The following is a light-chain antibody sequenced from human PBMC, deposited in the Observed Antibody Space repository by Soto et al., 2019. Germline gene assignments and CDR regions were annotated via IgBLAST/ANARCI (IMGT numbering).Light chain of an antibody. CDR1: SSDVGGYNY. J-gene: IGLJ2*01. V-gene: IGLV2-8*01. CDR2: EVS. CDR3: SSYAGSNNHVV. Sequence: QSALTQPPSASGSPGQSVTISCTGTSSDVGGYNYVSWYQQHPGKAPKLMIYEVSQRPSGVPDRFSGSKSGNTASLTVSGLQAEDEADYYCSSYAGSNNHVVFGGGTKLTV.